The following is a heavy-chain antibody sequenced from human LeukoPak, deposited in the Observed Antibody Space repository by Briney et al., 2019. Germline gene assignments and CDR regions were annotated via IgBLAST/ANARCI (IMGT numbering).Heavy chain of an antibody. Sequence: VASVKVSCKASGYTFTSYVISWVRQAPGQGLEWMGWISAYNGNTNYAQKFQGRVTMTTDTSTSTAYMELRSLRSDDAAVYYCARGPYSEVGGATTVRYFDYWGQGTLVTVSS. CDR2: ISAYNGNT. CDR1: GYTFTSYV. CDR3: ARGPYSEVGGATTVRYFDY. V-gene: IGHV1-18*01. J-gene: IGHJ4*02. D-gene: IGHD1-26*01.